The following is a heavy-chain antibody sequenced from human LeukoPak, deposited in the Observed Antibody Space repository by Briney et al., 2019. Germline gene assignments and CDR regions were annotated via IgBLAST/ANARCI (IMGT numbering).Heavy chain of an antibody. CDR1: GGSFSGYY. CDR2: IYHSGST. CDR3: ARGTGWPHFDY. J-gene: IGHJ4*02. Sequence: PSETLSLTCAVYGGSFSGYYWSWIRQPPGKGLEWVGEIYHSGSTNYNPSLKSRVTISVDTSKNQFSLQLNSVTPDDTAVYYCARGTGWPHFDYWGQGILVTVSS. V-gene: IGHV4-34*01. D-gene: IGHD6-19*01.